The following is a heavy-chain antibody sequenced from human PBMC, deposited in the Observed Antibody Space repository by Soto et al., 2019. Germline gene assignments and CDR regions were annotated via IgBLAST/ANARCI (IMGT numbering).Heavy chain of an antibody. CDR3: ASIIEPPDSSGYYFAY. CDR2: IIPIFGTA. CDR1: GGTFSSYA. J-gene: IGHJ4*02. V-gene: IGHV1-69*12. D-gene: IGHD3-22*01. Sequence: QVQLVQSGAEVKKPGSSVKVSCKASGGTFSSYAISWVRQAPGQGLEWMGGIIPIFGTATYAQKFQGRVTITADESTSKAYMELSSLRSEDTAVYYCASIIEPPDSSGYYFAYWGQGTLVTVSS.